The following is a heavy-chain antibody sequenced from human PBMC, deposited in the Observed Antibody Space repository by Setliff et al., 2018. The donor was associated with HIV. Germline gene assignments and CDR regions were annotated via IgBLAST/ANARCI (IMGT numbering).Heavy chain of an antibody. CDR2: VHFGGST. V-gene: IGHV4-39*01. CDR3: ARPALGIGGGSMFDS. D-gene: IGHD7-27*01. J-gene: IGHJ4*02. Sequence: SETLSLTCSVSSDSINKNYYWGWVRRPPGKGLEWIGNVHFGGSTYYNPSLESRVTIHVATSKDQFFLSLSPVTAADTAVYYCARPALGIGGGSMFDSWGQGTLVTVSS. CDR1: SDSINKNYY.